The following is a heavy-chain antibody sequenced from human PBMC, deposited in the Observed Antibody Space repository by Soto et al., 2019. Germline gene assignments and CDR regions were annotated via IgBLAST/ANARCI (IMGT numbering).Heavy chain of an antibody. D-gene: IGHD1-1*01. CDR3: ARDRQPDGIWTFDY. V-gene: IGHV3-23*01. CDR1: GFTFSSYA. Sequence: GSLRLSCAASGFTFSSYAMSWVRQAPGKGLEWVSTISSSGNVTYYADSVKGRFTISRDNSKNIMYLQMNSLRVEDTALYYCARDRQPDGIWTFDYWGRGTLVTVSS. J-gene: IGHJ4*02. CDR2: ISSSGNVT.